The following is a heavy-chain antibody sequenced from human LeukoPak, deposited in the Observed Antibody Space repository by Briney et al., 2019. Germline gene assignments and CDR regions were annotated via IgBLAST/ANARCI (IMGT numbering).Heavy chain of an antibody. CDR3: AKDGYGSGDHYGMDV. V-gene: IGHV3-43D*03. J-gene: IGHJ6*02. CDR1: GFTFDDA. CDR2: ISCDGGST. Sequence: GGSLRLSCAASGFTFDDAMHWVRQAPGEGLEWVSLISCDGGSTYYEESVKGQFTISRDNSKDSLYLQMNRLRAEDNALYYCAKDGYGSGDHYGMDVWGQGTTVTVSS. D-gene: IGHD3-10*01.